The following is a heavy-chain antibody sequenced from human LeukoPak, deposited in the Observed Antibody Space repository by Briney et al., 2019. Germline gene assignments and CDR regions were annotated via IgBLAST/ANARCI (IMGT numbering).Heavy chain of an antibody. Sequence: GESLRISCQGSGYTFTAYWIGGVRQMPGKGLEWVGIIHPGDSDTRYSPSFQGQVTISADKSITTAYLQWSSLKASDTALYYCGRHQHSGSYGAFDIWGQGTMVTVSS. D-gene: IGHD1-26*01. CDR3: GRHQHSGSYGAFDI. J-gene: IGHJ3*02. V-gene: IGHV5-51*01. CDR1: GYTFTAYW. CDR2: IHPGDSDT.